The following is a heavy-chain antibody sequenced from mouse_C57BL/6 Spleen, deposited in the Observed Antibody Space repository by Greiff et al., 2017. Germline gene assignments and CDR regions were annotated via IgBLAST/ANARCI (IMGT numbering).Heavy chain of an antibody. Sequence: QVQLQQPGAELGKPGASVKLSCKASGYTFTSYWMHWVKQRPGQGLEWIGMIHPNSGSTNYNEKFKSKATLTVDKSSSTAYMQLSSLTSEDSAVYYCARSHYGSTQYFDVWGTGTTVTVSS. CDR3: ARSHYGSTQYFDV. CDR1: GYTFTSYW. V-gene: IGHV1-64*01. J-gene: IGHJ1*03. D-gene: IGHD1-1*01. CDR2: IHPNSGST.